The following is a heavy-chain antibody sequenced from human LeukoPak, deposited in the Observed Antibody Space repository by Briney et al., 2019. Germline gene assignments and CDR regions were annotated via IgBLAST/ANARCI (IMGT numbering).Heavy chain of an antibody. V-gene: IGHV3-15*01. CDR3: TTDIITIFGVVINGLDP. Sequence: GRSLRLSCAASGFTFSYAWMSWVRQAPGKGLEWVGRIKSKTDGGTTDYAAPVKGRFTISRDDSKNTLYLQMNSLKTEDTAVYDCTTDIITIFGVVINGLDPWGQGTLVTVSS. CDR1: GFTFSYAW. CDR2: IKSKTDGGTT. D-gene: IGHD3-3*01. J-gene: IGHJ5*02.